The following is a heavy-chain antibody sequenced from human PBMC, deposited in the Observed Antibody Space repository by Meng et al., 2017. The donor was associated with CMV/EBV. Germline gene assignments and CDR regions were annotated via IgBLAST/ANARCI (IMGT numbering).Heavy chain of an antibody. J-gene: IGHJ6*02. V-gene: IGHV1-69*05. CDR3: ARAQVVVVPAAIHYYYYGMDV. Sequence: SVKVSCKASGGTFSSYAISWVRQAPGQGLEWMGGIIPIFGTANYAQKVQGRVTITTDESTSTAYMELSSLRSEDMAVYYCARAQVVVVPAAIHYYYYGMDVWGQGTTVTVSS. CDR1: GGTFSSYA. D-gene: IGHD2-2*01. CDR2: IIPIFGTA.